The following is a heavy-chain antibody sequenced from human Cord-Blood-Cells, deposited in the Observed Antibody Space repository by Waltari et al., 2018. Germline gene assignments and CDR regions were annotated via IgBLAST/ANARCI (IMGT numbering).Heavy chain of an antibody. J-gene: IGHJ4*02. D-gene: IGHD3-3*01. Sequence: QVQLQQWGAGLLKPSETLSLTCAVYGGSFSGYYWSWIRQPPGKGLEWIGEINHSGSSNYNPSLKSRVTISVDTSKNQFSLKLSSVTAADTAVYYCASDLTSITIFGVVTENYFDYWGQGTLVTVSS. CDR1: GGSFSGYY. V-gene: IGHV4-34*01. CDR3: ASDLTSITIFGVVTENYFDY. CDR2: INHSGSS.